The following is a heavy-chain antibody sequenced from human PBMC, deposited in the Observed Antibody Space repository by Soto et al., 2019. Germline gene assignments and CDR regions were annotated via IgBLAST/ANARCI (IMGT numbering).Heavy chain of an antibody. J-gene: IGHJ4*02. Sequence: GGSLRLSCAASGFTFSDYYMSWIRQAPGKGLEWVSYISGGGGSTIYYADSVKGRFTISRDNAKKSLYLQMNSLRAEDTAVYYCARQRGYYDGSGLDYWGQGTLVTVSS. CDR1: GFTFSDYY. V-gene: IGHV3-11*01. CDR2: ISGGGGSTI. CDR3: ARQRGYYDGSGLDY. D-gene: IGHD3-22*01.